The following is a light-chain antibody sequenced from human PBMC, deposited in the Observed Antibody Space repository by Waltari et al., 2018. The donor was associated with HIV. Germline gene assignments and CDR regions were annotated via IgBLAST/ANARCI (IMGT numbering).Light chain of an antibody. Sequence: QTVLTQPPSASGPPAQRASIASTGSNSNLGRTFLTWYQQLPGTAPKLLIYSNNQRPSGVPDRFSGSKSGTSASLAISGLQSEDEADYYCAAWDDSLNAWVFGGGTKLTVL. J-gene: IGLJ3*02. V-gene: IGLV1-44*01. CDR3: AAWDDSLNAWV. CDR2: SNN. CDR1: NSNLGRTF.